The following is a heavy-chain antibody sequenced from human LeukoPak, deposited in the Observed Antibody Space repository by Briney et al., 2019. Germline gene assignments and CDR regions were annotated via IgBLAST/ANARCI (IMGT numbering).Heavy chain of an antibody. V-gene: IGHV5-51*01. CDR2: IYPGDSDT. Sequence: GESLKISCKGSGYSFTSYWIGWVRQMPGKGLEWMGIIYPGDSDTRYSPSFQGQVTISADKSISTAYLQWSSLKASDTAMYYCARRGSSDYYDSSGDSGGFDYWGQGTLVTVAS. D-gene: IGHD3-22*01. CDR1: GYSFTSYW. CDR3: ARRGSSDYYDSSGDSGGFDY. J-gene: IGHJ4*02.